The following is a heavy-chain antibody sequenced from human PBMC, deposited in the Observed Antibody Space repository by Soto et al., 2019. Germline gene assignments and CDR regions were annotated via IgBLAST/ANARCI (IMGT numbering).Heavy chain of an antibody. Sequence: QVQLVQSGAEVKKPGASVKVSCKASGYTFTSYDINWVRQATGQGLEWMGWMNPNSGNTGYAQKFQGRVTMTRNTSIRTAYMELSSLRSEDTAVDYCAKLIWGLRGVHDYDGMDVWGQGTTVTVSS. J-gene: IGHJ6*02. D-gene: IGHD4-17*01. CDR2: MNPNSGNT. CDR3: AKLIWGLRGVHDYDGMDV. CDR1: GYTFTSYD. V-gene: IGHV1-8*01.